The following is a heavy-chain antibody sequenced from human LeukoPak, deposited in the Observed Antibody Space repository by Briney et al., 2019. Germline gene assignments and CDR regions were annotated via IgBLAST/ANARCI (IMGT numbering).Heavy chain of an antibody. CDR3: ARGVDTAMVYSSDY. D-gene: IGHD5-18*01. CDR2: MNPNSGNT. V-gene: IGHV1-8*01. Sequence: ASVKVSCTASGYTFTSYDINWVRQATGQGLEWVGWMNPNSGNTGYAQKFQGRVTMTRNTSISTAYMELSSLRSEDTAVYYCARGVDTAMVYSSDYWGQGTLVTVSS. CDR1: GYTFTSYD. J-gene: IGHJ4*02.